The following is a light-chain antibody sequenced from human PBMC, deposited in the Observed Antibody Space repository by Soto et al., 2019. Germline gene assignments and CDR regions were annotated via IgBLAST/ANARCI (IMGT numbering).Light chain of an antibody. V-gene: IGKV1-39*01. J-gene: IGKJ1*01. CDR1: QSISNY. Sequence: DIQMTQSPSSLSASVGDRVTITCRTSQSISNYLNWYQQRPGKAPKLLLYAASSLLSGVPSRFSGSGSGTDFTLTISSLQPEDFAFYYCQQTYRTPPTFGQGTRVEIK. CDR3: QQTYRTPPT. CDR2: AAS.